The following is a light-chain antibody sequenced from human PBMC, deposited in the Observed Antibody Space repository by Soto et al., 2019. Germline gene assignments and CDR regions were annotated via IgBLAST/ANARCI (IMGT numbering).Light chain of an antibody. CDR2: LGS. V-gene: IGKV2-28*01. Sequence: DIVMTQSPLSLPVTPGESASISCRSSQSLLHSNGYNCLDWYLQKPGQSPQLLIYLGSNRAPGVPDRLNGSGSGTDFTLKISRVEAGDVGVYYCMQALQSPWTFGQGTKVEI. CDR1: QSLLHSNGYNC. CDR3: MQALQSPWT. J-gene: IGKJ1*01.